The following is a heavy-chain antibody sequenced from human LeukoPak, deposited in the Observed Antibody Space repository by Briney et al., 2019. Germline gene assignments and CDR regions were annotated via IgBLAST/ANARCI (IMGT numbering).Heavy chain of an antibody. CDR3: ARPAGYGGWYSENYFDY. CDR1: GFTFSNAW. J-gene: IGHJ4*02. D-gene: IGHD6-19*01. CDR2: IKSKTDGGTT. V-gene: IGHV3-15*07. Sequence: GGSLRLSCAASGFTFSNAWMNWVRQAPGKGLEWVGRIKSKTDGGTTDYAAPVKGRFTISRDNSKNTLYLQMNSLRAEDTAVYYCARPAGYGGWYSENYFDYWGQGTLVTVSS.